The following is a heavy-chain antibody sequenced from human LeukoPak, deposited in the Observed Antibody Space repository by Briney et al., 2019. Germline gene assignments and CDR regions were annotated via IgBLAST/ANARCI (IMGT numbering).Heavy chain of an antibody. CDR1: GFTFSSYG. CDR2: IWYDGSNK. CDR3: SDVRPGTSGSPFDS. J-gene: IGHJ5*01. V-gene: IGHV3-33*08. D-gene: IGHD3-10*01. Sequence: GGSLRLSCAASGFTFSSYGMHWVRQAPGKGLEWVAVIWYDGSNKYYADSVKGRFTISRDNSKNTVDLQMNSLRAEDTAVYYCSDVRPGTSGSPFDSWGQGTLVTVSS.